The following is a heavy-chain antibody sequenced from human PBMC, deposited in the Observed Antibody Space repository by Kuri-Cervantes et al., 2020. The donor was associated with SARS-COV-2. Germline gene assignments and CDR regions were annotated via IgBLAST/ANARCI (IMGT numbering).Heavy chain of an antibody. CDR1: GFTFSSYS. CDR3: ARAVVVTAMPFGY. J-gene: IGHJ4*02. CDR2: ISSSSSYI. Sequence: GESLKISCAASGFTFSSYSMNWVRQAPGKGPEWVSSISSSSSYIYYADSVKGRFTISRDNAKNSLYLQMNSLRAEDTAVYYCARAVVVTAMPFGYWGQGTLVTVSS. D-gene: IGHD2-21*02. V-gene: IGHV3-21*01.